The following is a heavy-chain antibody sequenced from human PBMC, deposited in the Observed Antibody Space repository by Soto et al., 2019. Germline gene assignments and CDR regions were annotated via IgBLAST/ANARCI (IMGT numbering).Heavy chain of an antibody. D-gene: IGHD6-13*01. J-gene: IGHJ4*02. V-gene: IGHV4-59*01. Sequence: PSETLSLTCTVSGGSMRNYFWTWIRQPPGKGLEWMGYIHYSGTTSFFPSSNPSLRSRVTISEAPSNDQFTLKLLSVSTADTAVYFCAAGEASSRNLAPYYFDFWGQGTLVTVSS. CDR1: GGSMRNYF. CDR3: AAGEASSRNLAPYYFDF. CDR2: IHYSGTT.